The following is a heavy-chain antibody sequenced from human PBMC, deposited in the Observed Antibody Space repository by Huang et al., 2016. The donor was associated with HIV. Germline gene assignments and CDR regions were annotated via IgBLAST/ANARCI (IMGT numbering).Heavy chain of an antibody. Sequence: QVQLQQWGAGLLKPSETLSLTCAVYGGSFSGYYWSWIRQHPGKGLEWIGDINHSGSTNYNPALKSRVTRSVDTSKNQFSLKLSSVTAADTAVYYCARAATRVFQHWGQGTLVTVSS. CDR3: ARAATRVFQH. J-gene: IGHJ1*01. CDR1: GGSFSGYY. CDR2: INHSGST. V-gene: IGHV4-34*01.